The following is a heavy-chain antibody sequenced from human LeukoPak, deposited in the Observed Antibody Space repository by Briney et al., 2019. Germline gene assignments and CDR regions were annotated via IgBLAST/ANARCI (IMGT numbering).Heavy chain of an antibody. Sequence: ASVKVSCKASGGTFSSYAISWVRQAPGQGLEWMGGIIPIFGTANYAQKFQGRVSMTTDTSTSTAYMELRSLRFDDPAVYYCARPNRPSGSFGYWGQGTLVTVSS. J-gene: IGHJ4*02. CDR2: IIPIFGTA. V-gene: IGHV1-69*05. D-gene: IGHD1-26*01. CDR1: GGTFSSYA. CDR3: ARPNRPSGSFGY.